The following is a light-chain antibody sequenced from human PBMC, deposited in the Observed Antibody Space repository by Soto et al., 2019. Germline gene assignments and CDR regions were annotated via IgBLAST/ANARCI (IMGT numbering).Light chain of an antibody. V-gene: IGKV1-5*01. J-gene: IGKJ1*01. CDR1: QSIRSW. Sequence: DIQMTQSPSTLSASVGDRVTITCRASQSIRSWLAWYQQKPGKAPKLLIYDASSLESGVPSRFSGSGSGTEFTLTISSLQPDDFATYYCQQYNSYSETFGQGTKVEIE. CDR2: DAS. CDR3: QQYNSYSET.